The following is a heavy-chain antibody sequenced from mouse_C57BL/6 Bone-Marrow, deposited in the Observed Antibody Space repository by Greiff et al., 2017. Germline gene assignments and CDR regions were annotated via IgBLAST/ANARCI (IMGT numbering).Heavy chain of an antibody. D-gene: IGHD2-12*01. CDR3: ARGDYNYGGAWFAY. CDR2: ISSGSSTI. CDR1: GFTFSDYG. Sequence: EVMLVESGGGLVKPGGSLKLSCAASGFTFSDYGMHWVRQAPEKGLEWVAYISSGSSTIYYAVPVQGRFTLSRDNAKNTLFLQMASLRTEDTAMYYCARGDYNYGGAWFAYWGQGTLVTVSA. J-gene: IGHJ3*01. V-gene: IGHV5-17*01.